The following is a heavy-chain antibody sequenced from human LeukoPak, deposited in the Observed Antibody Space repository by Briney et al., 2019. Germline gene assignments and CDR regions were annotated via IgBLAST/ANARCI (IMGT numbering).Heavy chain of an antibody. CDR2: IWYDGSNK. J-gene: IGHJ4*02. D-gene: IGHD2-2*01. CDR1: GFTFSSYG. Sequence: GGSLRLSCAASGFTFSSYGMHWVRQAPGKGLEWVAVIWYDGSNKYYADSVKGRFTISRDNSKNTLYLQMNSLRAEDTAVYYCARDGGIVVVPAAQNLDYWGQGTLVTVSS. V-gene: IGHV3-33*01. CDR3: ARDGGIVVVPAAQNLDY.